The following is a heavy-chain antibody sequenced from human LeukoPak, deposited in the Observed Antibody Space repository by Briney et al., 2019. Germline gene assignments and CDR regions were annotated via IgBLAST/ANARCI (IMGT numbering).Heavy chain of an antibody. CDR3: ARDARDGYGGNPFDY. J-gene: IGHJ4*02. V-gene: IGHV3-23*01. D-gene: IGHD4-23*01. CDR1: GFTFSSYA. Sequence: GGSLRLSCAASGFTFSSYAMYWVRQAPGKGLEWVSTIRGSGGTTYYADSVKGRFTISRDNSKNTLYLQMNGLRAEDTAVYYCARDARDGYGGNPFDYWGQGTLVTVSS. CDR2: IRGSGGTT.